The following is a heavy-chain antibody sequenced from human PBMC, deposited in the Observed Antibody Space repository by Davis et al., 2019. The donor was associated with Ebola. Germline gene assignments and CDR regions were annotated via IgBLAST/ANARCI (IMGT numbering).Heavy chain of an antibody. J-gene: IGHJ4*02. CDR3: ARLGACTSTSCYPDY. V-gene: IGHV3-NL1*01. D-gene: IGHD2-2*01. Sequence: GGSLRLSCAASGFTFSSYGMHWVRQAPGKGLEWVALIYSGGDTYYSDSVKGRFTLSRDNSKNTLYLQMNSLRAEDTAVYYCARLGACTSTSCYPDYWGQGALVAVSS. CDR2: IYSGGDT. CDR1: GFTFSSYG.